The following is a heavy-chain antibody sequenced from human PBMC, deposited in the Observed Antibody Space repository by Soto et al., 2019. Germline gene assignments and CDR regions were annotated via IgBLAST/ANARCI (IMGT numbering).Heavy chain of an antibody. V-gene: IGHV3-20*04. J-gene: IGHJ3*02. CDR2: INWNGGST. Sequence: GGSLRLSCAASGFTFDDYGMSWVRQAPGKGLEWVSGINWNGGSTGYADSVKGRFTISRDNAKNSLYLQMNSLRAEDTALYYCARVPPGGYSGYDSAFDIWGQGIMVTVSS. D-gene: IGHD5-12*01. CDR3: ARVPPGGYSGYDSAFDI. CDR1: GFTFDDYG.